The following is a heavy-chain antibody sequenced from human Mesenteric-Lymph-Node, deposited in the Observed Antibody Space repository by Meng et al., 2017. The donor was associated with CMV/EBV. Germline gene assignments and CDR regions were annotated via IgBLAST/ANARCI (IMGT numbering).Heavy chain of an antibody. CDR2: TYYSGST. V-gene: IGHV4-59*01. Sequence: SETLSLTCTVSGGSISSYYWSWIRQPPGKGLEWIGYTYYSGSTNYNPSLKSRVTISVDTSKNQFSLKLSSVTAADTAVYYCARLPPPNYDFWSGYTHYYYGMDVWGQGTTVTVSS. CDR3: ARLPPPNYDFWSGYTHYYYGMDV. CDR1: GGSISSYY. D-gene: IGHD3-3*01. J-gene: IGHJ6*02.